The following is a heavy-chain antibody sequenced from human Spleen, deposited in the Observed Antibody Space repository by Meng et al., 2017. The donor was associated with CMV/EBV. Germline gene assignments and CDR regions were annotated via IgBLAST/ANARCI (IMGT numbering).Heavy chain of an antibody. J-gene: IGHJ3*02. V-gene: IGHV3-53*01. Sequence: GGSLRLSCAAAGFSVSSNHMSWVRQAPGKGLEWVAVIYRGGSTYYADSVKGRFTFSRDNSENTLYLQMTSLRADDTVVYFCARGGSTDAFDIWGQGTMVTVSS. CDR3: ARGGSTDAFDI. D-gene: IGHD5/OR15-5a*01. CDR1: GFSVSSNH. CDR2: IYRGGST.